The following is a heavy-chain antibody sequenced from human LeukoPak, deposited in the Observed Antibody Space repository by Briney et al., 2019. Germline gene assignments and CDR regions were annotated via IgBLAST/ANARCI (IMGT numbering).Heavy chain of an antibody. CDR1: GYSFTSYW. J-gene: IGHJ4*02. V-gene: IGHV5-51*01. Sequence: GESLKISCKGSGYSFTSYWIGWVRQMPGKGLEWMGIIYPGDSDTRYSPSFQGQVTISADKSISTAYLRWSSLKASDTAMYYCARRTATTVPYFDYWGQGTLVTVPS. CDR2: IYPGDSDT. CDR3: ARRTATTVPYFDY. D-gene: IGHD6-25*01.